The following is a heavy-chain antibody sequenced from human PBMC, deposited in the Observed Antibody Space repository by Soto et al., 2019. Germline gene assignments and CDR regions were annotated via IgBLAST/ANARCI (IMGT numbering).Heavy chain of an antibody. CDR2: IFSNDEK. J-gene: IGHJ6*03. V-gene: IGHV2-26*01. CDR3: ARINPIRHYYYYMDV. CDR1: GFSLSNARMG. Sequence: QVTLKESGPVLVKPTETLTLTCTVSGFSLSNARMGVSWIRQPPGKALEWLAHIFSNDEKSYSTSLKSRLTISKDTSKSQVVLTMTNMDPVDTATHYGARINPIRHYYYYMDVWGKGTTVTVSS.